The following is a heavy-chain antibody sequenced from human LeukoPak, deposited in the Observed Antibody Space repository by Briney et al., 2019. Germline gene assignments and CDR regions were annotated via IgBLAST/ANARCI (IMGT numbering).Heavy chain of an antibody. CDR3: AAKGAGTPPY. Sequence: GGSLRLSCAASGFTFSSYAMSWVRQAPGKGLEWVLAISGSGGSTYYTDSVKGRFTISRDNSKNTLYLQMNSLRAEDTAVYYCAAKGAGTPPYWGQGTLVTVSS. CDR1: GFTFSSYA. CDR2: ISGSGGST. D-gene: IGHD1-7*01. J-gene: IGHJ4*02. V-gene: IGHV3-23*01.